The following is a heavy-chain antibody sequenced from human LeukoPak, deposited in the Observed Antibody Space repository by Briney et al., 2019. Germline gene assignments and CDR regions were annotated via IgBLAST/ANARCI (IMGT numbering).Heavy chain of an antibody. J-gene: IGHJ3*02. V-gene: IGHV1-46*01. CDR2: INPSGGST. CDR3: ARPLCSGGSCYAYHDAFDI. CDR1: GYTFTSYY. Sequence: ASVKVSCKASGYTFTSYYMHWVRQAPGQGLEWMGIINPSGGSTSYAQKFQGRVTMNRDMSTSTVYMELSSLRSEDTAVYYCARPLCSGGSCYAYHDAFDIWGQGTMVTVSS. D-gene: IGHD2-15*01.